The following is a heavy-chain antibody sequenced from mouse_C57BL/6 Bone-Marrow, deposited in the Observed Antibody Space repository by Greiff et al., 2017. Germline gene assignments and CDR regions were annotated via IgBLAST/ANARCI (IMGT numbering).Heavy chain of an antibody. D-gene: IGHD1-1*01. V-gene: IGHV1-69*01. CDR1: GYTFTSYW. Sequence: QVQLQQPGAELVMPGASVKLSCKASGYTFTSYWMHWVKQRPGQGLEWIGELDPSDSYTNYNQKFKGKSTLTVDKSSSTAYMQLSSLTSEDSAVYYCARTITTVVADAMDYWGQGTSVTVSS. CDR2: LDPSDSYT. CDR3: ARTITTVVADAMDY. J-gene: IGHJ4*01.